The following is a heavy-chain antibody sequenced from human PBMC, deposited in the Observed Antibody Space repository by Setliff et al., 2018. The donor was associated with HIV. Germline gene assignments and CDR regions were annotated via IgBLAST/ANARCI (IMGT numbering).Heavy chain of an antibody. J-gene: IGHJ1*01. Sequence: PSETLSLTCTVSGGSISSSTYYWSWIRQPPGKGLEWIGYIHSSGPTNYSPSLESRVSMSVDMSKSQFSLKLRSVIAADTAVYYCARHDANTAGPFFLHWGQGTLVTVSS. CDR1: GGSISSSTYY. D-gene: IGHD6-19*01. CDR2: IHSSGPT. V-gene: IGHV4-61*05. CDR3: ARHDANTAGPFFLH.